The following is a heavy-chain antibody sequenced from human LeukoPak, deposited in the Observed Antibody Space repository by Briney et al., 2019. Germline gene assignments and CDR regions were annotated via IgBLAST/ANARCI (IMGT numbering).Heavy chain of an antibody. CDR1: SGSINSGNYY. Sequence: PSQTLSLTCTVSSGSINSGNYYWGRIRQPPGKGLEWIGSIYYSGSTYYNPSLKSRVTISVDTSKNQFSLKLSSVTAADTAVYYCARHQELHGDFDYWGQGTLVTVSS. CDR2: IYYSGST. V-gene: IGHV4-39*01. CDR3: ARHQELHGDFDY. J-gene: IGHJ4*02. D-gene: IGHD1-26*01.